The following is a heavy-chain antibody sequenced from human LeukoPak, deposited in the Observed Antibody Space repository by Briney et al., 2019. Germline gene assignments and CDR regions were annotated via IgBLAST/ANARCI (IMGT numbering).Heavy chain of an antibody. CDR1: GGSISSYY. D-gene: IGHD3-22*01. CDR2: IYYSGST. V-gene: IGHV4-59*01. CDR3: ARVRATYYYDSSGYYPDY. Sequence: SSETLSLTCSVSGGSISSYYWSWIRQPTGKGLEWIGYIYYSGSTNYNPSLKSRVTISVDTSKNQFSLKLSSVTAADTAVYYCARVRATYYYDSSGYYPDYWGQGTLVTVSS. J-gene: IGHJ4*02.